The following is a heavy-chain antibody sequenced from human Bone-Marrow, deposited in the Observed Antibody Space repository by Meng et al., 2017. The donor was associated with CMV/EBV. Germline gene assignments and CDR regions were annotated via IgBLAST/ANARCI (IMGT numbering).Heavy chain of an antibody. J-gene: IGHJ4*02. Sequence: QVQLQGSGPGLVQPSPTLSLTCIVSGDSIKNYNWNWVRQPAGQGLEWIGLIQVIGHTVYNPSLKSRVTVSLDASKSQFSLTLNSVTAADTATYYCAGSRPGGGACDYWGQGILVTVSS. CDR1: GDSIKNYN. CDR2: IQVIGHT. CDR3: AGSRPGGGACDY. V-gene: IGHV4-4*07. D-gene: IGHD3-16*01.